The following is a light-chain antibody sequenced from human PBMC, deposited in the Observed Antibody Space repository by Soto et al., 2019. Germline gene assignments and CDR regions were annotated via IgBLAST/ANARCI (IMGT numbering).Light chain of an antibody. CDR2: DVS. CDR1: TRDVGGYEY. V-gene: IGLV2-11*01. CDR3: CSYAGSSTYV. Sequence: QSALTQPRSVSGSPGQSVTISCTGTTRDVGGYEYVSWYQQHPARAPKLMIYDVSQRPSGVPDRFSGSKSGNTASLTISGLQAEDEADYYCCSYAGSSTYVFGTGTKLTVL. J-gene: IGLJ1*01.